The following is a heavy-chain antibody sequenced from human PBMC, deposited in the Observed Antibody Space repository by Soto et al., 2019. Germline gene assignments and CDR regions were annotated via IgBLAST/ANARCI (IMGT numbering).Heavy chain of an antibody. Sequence: ASVKVSCKASGYTFTTYCISWVRQAPGQRLEWMGWINAGNGNTKYSQKFQGRVTITRDTSASTAYMELSSLRSEDTTVYYCARDLGGWTDYWGQGTLVTVSS. D-gene: IGHD6-19*01. V-gene: IGHV1-3*01. CDR3: ARDLGGWTDY. CDR2: INAGNGNT. J-gene: IGHJ4*02. CDR1: GYTFTTYC.